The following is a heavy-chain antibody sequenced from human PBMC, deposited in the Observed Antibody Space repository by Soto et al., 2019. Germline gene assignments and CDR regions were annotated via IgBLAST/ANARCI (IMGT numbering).Heavy chain of an antibody. D-gene: IGHD1-20*01. CDR2: INHSGST. J-gene: IGHJ4*02. CDR3: ARGGMVLTGTNIDS. Sequence: QVQLQQWGAGLLKPSETLSLTCAVYGGSFSGYYWSWIRQPPGKGLEWIGEINHSGSTNYNPSLKSRVTISVDTSKNQFSLKLSSVTAADTAVYYCARGGMVLTGTNIDSWGLGTLVTVSS. CDR1: GGSFSGYY. V-gene: IGHV4-34*01.